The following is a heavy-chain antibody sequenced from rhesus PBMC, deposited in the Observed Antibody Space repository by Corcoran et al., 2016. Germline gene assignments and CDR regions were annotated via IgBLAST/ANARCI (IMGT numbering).Heavy chain of an antibody. CDR1: GYTFTDYY. CDR3: ARGGRVVVLTAYFDY. J-gene: IGHJ4*01. Sequence: QVQLVQSGAEVKKPGSSVKVSCKASGYTFTDYYMHWVRQAPRQGLKWMEWINPYNGNTRYGQKFQGRVTMTRDTWTSTAYMELSSRRSEETAVYYCARGGRVVVLTAYFDYWGQGVLVTVSS. CDR2: INPYNGNT. D-gene: IGHD2-15*01. V-gene: IGHV1S2*01.